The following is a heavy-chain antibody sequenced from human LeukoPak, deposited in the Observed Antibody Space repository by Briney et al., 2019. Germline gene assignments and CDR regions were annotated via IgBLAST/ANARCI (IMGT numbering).Heavy chain of an antibody. CDR2: IRSSGSPI. J-gene: IGHJ4*02. CDR1: GFTFSLYS. CDR3: TRDPHALDY. V-gene: IGHV3-48*02. Sequence: RTGGSLNLWCAASGFTFSLYSMIWVRQPPGKRQEFVSNIRSSGSPIYYADSVEGRFTISRDNAKNSLYLQMNNLRDEDTAVYYCTRDPHALDYWGQGTLVSVSS.